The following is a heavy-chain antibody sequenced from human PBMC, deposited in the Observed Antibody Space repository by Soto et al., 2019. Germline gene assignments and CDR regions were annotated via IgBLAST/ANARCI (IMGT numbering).Heavy chain of an antibody. V-gene: IGHV1-18*04. CDR1: GYTFTSYG. CDR2: ISAYNGNT. J-gene: IGHJ4*02. D-gene: IGHD3-22*01. CDR3: ERDRRYYDSSGYSDY. Sequence: ASVKVSCKASGYTFTSYGISWVRQAPGQGLEWMGWISAYNGNTNYAQKLQGRVTMTTDTSTSTAYMELRSLRSDDTAVYYCERDRRYYDSSGYSDYWGQGTLVTVSS.